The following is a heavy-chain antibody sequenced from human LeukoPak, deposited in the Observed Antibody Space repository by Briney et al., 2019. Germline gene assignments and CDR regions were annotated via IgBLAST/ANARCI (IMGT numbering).Heavy chain of an antibody. V-gene: IGHV4-34*01. D-gene: IGHD2-15*01. J-gene: IGHJ5*02. CDR1: GGSISSYY. Sequence: SETLSLTCTVSGGSISSYYWSWIRQPPGKGLEWIGKINHSGSTNYNPSLKSRVTISVDTSKNQFSLKLSSVTAADTAVYYCARGPPPLGYCSGGSCYSMRNWFDPWGQGTLVTVSS. CDR3: ARGPPPLGYCSGGSCYSMRNWFDP. CDR2: INHSGST.